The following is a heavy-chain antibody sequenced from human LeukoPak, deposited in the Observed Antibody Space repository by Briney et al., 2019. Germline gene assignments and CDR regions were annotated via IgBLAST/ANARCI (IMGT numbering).Heavy chain of an antibody. CDR1: GCSFSTYW. J-gene: IGHJ3*02. Sequence: GESLKISCRGSGCSFSTYWVGWVRQMPGKGLEWMGTMYPGDSDTRYSPSFQGQFTISADKSISTAYLQWSSLKASDTAMYYCARRDGYNMGAFDIWGQGTMVTVSS. CDR3: ARRDGYNMGAFDI. V-gene: IGHV5-51*01. CDR2: MYPGDSDT. D-gene: IGHD5-24*01.